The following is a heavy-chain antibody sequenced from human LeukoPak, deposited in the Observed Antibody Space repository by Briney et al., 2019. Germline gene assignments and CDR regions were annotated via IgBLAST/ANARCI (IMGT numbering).Heavy chain of an antibody. D-gene: IGHD3-10*01. V-gene: IGHV1-46*01. Sequence: RASVKVSCKASGYTFTSYYMHWVRQAPGQGLEWRGLINPSGGSTSYAQKFQGRVTMTRDTSTSTVYMELSSLRSEDTAVYYCARDVTMVRGVSINWFDPWGQGALVTVSS. J-gene: IGHJ5*02. CDR1: GYTFTSYY. CDR2: INPSGGST. CDR3: ARDVTMVRGVSINWFDP.